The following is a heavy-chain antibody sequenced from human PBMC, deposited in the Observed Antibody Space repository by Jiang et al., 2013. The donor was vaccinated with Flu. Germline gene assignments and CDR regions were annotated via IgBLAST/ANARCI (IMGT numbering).Heavy chain of an antibody. V-gene: IGHV4-59*01. CDR3: AVGAGYSSGFDY. CDR2: VYYGGNT. Sequence: GPGLVKPSETLSLTCVVSGASINSYYWSWIRQPPGKRLEWIGYVYYGGNTDYNPSLKSRVTISLGTSKDQFSLRLTSVTAADTATYYCAVGAGYSSGFDYWGQGALVTVSS. D-gene: IGHD5-18*01. J-gene: IGHJ4*02. CDR1: GASINSYY.